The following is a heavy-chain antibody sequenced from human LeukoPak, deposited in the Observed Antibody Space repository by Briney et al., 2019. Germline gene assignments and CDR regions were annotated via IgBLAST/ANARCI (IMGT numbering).Heavy chain of an antibody. CDR1: GGSISSYY. J-gene: IGHJ4*02. CDR3: ARAYFSSSSCYFDY. CDR2: IYYSGGT. V-gene: IGHV4-59*04. Sequence: SQTLSLTCTVSGGSISSYYWSWIRQPPGKGLEWIGTIYYSGGTYYNPSLKSRVNISVDTSKNQFSLKLSSVTAADTAVYFCARAYFSSSSCYFDYWGQGTLVTVSS. D-gene: IGHD2-15*01.